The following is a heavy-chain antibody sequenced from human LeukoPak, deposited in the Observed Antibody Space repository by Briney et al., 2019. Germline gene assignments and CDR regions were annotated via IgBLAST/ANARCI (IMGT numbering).Heavy chain of an antibody. V-gene: IGHV3-23*01. D-gene: IGHD3-10*01. CDR2: ISGSGGST. CDR3: AKDTHMVRGVIIGFDY. J-gene: IGHJ4*02. Sequence: PGGSLRLSCAASGFTFSSYAMSWVRQAPGKGLEWVSAISGSGGSTYYAGSVKGRFTISRDNSKNTLYLQMNSLRAEDTAVYYCAKDTHMVRGVIIGFDYWGQGTLVTVSS. CDR1: GFTFSSYA.